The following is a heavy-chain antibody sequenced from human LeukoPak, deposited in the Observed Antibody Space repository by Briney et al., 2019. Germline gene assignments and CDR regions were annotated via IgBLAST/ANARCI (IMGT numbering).Heavy chain of an antibody. V-gene: IGHV3-48*01. D-gene: IGHD6-13*01. Sequence: GGSLRLSCAASGFTFSSYSMNWVRQAPGKGPERVPYVSSNSSTRYYAASVNGRFTISRDNAKHSLYLQLNSLGAEDTAVYYCARDSVAAATMNWFDPWGQGTLVTVSS. CDR1: GFTFSSYS. J-gene: IGHJ5*02. CDR2: VSSNSSTR. CDR3: ARDSVAAATMNWFDP.